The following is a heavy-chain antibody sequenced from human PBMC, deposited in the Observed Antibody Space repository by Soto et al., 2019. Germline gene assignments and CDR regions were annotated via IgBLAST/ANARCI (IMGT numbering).Heavy chain of an antibody. Sequence: ASVKVSCKASGYTFTGYYMHWVRQAPGQGLEWVGWINPNSGGTNYAQKFQGWVTMTRDTSISTAYMELSRLRSDDTAVYYCARGQGTNCSSTSCYGAFDIWGQGTMVTVSS. CDR1: GYTFTGYY. CDR3: ARGQGTNCSSTSCYGAFDI. D-gene: IGHD2-2*01. V-gene: IGHV1-2*04. CDR2: INPNSGGT. J-gene: IGHJ3*02.